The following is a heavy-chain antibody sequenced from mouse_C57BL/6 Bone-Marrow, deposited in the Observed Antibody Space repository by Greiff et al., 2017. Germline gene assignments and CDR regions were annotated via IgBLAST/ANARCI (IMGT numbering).Heavy chain of an antibody. Sequence: EVQLQQSGPELVKPGASVKISCTASGYSFTDYNMNWVKQSNGKSLEWIGVLNPNYGTTSYNQKFKGKATLTGDQSSSTAYMQLNSLTSEDSAVYYSARGYDYDYAMDYWGQGTSVTVSS. CDR2: LNPNYGTT. CDR1: GYSFTDYN. D-gene: IGHD2-4*01. V-gene: IGHV1-39*01. CDR3: ARGYDYDYAMDY. J-gene: IGHJ4*01.